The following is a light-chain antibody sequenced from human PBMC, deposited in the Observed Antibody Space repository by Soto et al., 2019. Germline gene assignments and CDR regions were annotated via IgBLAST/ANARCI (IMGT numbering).Light chain of an antibody. CDR2: DAS. CDR3: QQYNGYPYT. CDR1: QNIGNW. Sequence: DIQMTQSPSTLSASVGDRVTITCRASQNIGNWLAWYQQKPGKAPKFVIYDASILESGVPSRFSGSGSGTACTLTISSLQPDDFATYYCQQYNGYPYTFGQGTKLEIK. V-gene: IGKV1-5*01. J-gene: IGKJ2*01.